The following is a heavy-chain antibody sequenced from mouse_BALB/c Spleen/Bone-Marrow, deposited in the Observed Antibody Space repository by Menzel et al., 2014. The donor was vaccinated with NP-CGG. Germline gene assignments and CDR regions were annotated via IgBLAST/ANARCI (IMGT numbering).Heavy chain of an antibody. Sequence: EVKLMESGGGLVQPGGSMKLSCVASGFTFSNYWMNWVRQSPEKGLEWVAEIRLKSNNYATHYAESVKGRFTISRDDSKISVYLQMNNLRAEDAGIYYCSAGFAYWGQGTLVTVSA. V-gene: IGHV6-6*02. CDR1: GFTFSNYW. J-gene: IGHJ3*01. CDR3: SAGFAY. CDR2: IRLKSNNYAT.